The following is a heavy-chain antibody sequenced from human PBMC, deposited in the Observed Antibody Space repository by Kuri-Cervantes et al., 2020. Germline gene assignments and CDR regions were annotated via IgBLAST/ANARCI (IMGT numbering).Heavy chain of an antibody. Sequence: GGSLRLSRAASGFTFSSYWMHWVRQAPGKGLVWVSRINSDGSSTSYADSVKGRFTISRDNAKNTLYLQMNSLRAEDTAVYYCATSPDYGGNSWGAFDIWGQGTMVTVSS. CDR3: ATSPDYGGNSWGAFDI. J-gene: IGHJ3*02. CDR1: GFTFSSYW. V-gene: IGHV3-74*01. D-gene: IGHD4-23*01. CDR2: INSDGSST.